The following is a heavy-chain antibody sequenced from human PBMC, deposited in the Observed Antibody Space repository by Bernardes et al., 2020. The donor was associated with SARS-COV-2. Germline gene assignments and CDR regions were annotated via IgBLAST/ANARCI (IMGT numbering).Heavy chain of an antibody. D-gene: IGHD3-10*01. V-gene: IGHV3-23*01. J-gene: IGHJ4*02. CDR2: K. Sequence: KHYADPVTGRFTISRDNSKNMLFLQMSRLRVEDTAIYYCSKFYPPMVDWEGDYWGQGVLVTVSS. CDR3: SKFYPPMVDWEGDY.